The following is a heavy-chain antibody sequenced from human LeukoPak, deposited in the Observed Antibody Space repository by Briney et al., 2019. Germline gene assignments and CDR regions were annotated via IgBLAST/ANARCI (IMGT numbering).Heavy chain of an antibody. V-gene: IGHV1-46*01. CDR1: GYTFTSNH. J-gene: IGHJ4*02. D-gene: IGHD3-10*01. CDR2: INPSGDST. Sequence: ASVTVSCKASGYTFTSNHIHWVRQAPGQGLEWMGVINPSGDSTSYAPNFQGRVTMTRNTSISTAYMELSSLRSEDTAVYYCARASRDYYGSGSPDYWGQGTLVTVSS. CDR3: ARASRDYYGSGSPDY.